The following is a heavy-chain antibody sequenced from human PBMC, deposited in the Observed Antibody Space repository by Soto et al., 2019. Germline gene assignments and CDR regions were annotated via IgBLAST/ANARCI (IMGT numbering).Heavy chain of an antibody. J-gene: IGHJ4*02. CDR3: AKVGIVGQYYFDY. CDR2: IRGSGGST. D-gene: IGHD2-21*01. V-gene: IGHV3-23*01. CDR1: GFTFSSYA. Sequence: GGSLRLSCAASGFTFSSYAMSWVRQAPGKGLEWVSAIRGSGGSTYYADSVKGRFTISRDNSKNTLYLQMNSLRAEDTAVYYCAKVGIVGQYYFDYWGQGTLVTVSS.